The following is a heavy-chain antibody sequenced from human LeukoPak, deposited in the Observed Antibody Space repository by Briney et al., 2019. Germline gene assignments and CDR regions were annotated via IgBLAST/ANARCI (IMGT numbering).Heavy chain of an antibody. CDR1: GYTFTSYY. CDR3: ARDPGYYVILRPYYYYYMDV. CDR2: INPSGGST. D-gene: IGHD3-22*01. Sequence: ASVKVSCKASGYTFTSYYMHWVRQAPGQGLEWMGIINPSGGSTSYAQKFQGRVTMTRDMSTSTVYMELSSLRSEDTAVYYCARDPGYYVILRPYYYYYMDVWGKGTTVTVSS. J-gene: IGHJ6*03. V-gene: IGHV1-46*01.